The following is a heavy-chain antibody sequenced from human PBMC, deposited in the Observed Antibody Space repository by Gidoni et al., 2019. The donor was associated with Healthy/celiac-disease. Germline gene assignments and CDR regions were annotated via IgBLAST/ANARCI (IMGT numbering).Heavy chain of an antibody. D-gene: IGHD3-10*01. Sequence: EVQLVESGGGLVTPGWSLRLSCAASGFTFSSYSMNWVRQAPGKGLEWVSSISSSSSYIYYADSVKGRFTISRDNAKNSLYLQMNSLRAEDTAVYYCARTGAGAPHYWGQGTLVTVSS. V-gene: IGHV3-21*01. CDR2: ISSSSSYI. CDR3: ARTGAGAPHY. CDR1: GFTFSSYS. J-gene: IGHJ4*02.